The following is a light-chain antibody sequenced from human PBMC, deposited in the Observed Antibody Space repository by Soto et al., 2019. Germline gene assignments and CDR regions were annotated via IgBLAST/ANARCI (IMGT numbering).Light chain of an antibody. CDR1: QSVSSN. J-gene: IGKJ1*01. CDR2: GAS. Sequence: ELVMTQSPATLSVSPGERATLSCRASQSVSSNLAWYQQKPGLAPRLLIYGASSRATGIPARFSGSGSGTDFTLTITSLQSEDFAVYYCQQYNDWPPWTFGQGTKVDI. V-gene: IGKV3-15*01. CDR3: QQYNDWPPWT.